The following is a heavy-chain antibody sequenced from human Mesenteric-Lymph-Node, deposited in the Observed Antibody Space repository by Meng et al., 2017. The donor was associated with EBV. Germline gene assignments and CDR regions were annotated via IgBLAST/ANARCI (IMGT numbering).Heavy chain of an antibody. Sequence: QITLKEFGPTLVKPPPTLTLTCTFSWFSLSTSGVGVGWIRQPPGKALEWLALIYWDDDKRYSPSLKSRLTITKDTSKNQVVLTMTNMDPVDTATYYCAHRGSSWFFDYWGQGTLVTVSS. CDR3: AHRGSSWFFDY. V-gene: IGHV2-5*02. J-gene: IGHJ4*02. CDR2: IYWDDDK. D-gene: IGHD6-13*01. CDR1: WFSLSTSGVG.